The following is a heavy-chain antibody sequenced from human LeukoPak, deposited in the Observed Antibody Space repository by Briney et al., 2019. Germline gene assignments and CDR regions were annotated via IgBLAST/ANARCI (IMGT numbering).Heavy chain of an antibody. CDR2: IYYSGST. CDR3: ARVPYYYDSSGYSYYFDY. V-gene: IGHV4-31*03. Sequence: PSQTLSLTCTVSGGSISSGGYYWSWLRQHPGKGLEWIGYIYYSGSTYYNPSLKSRVTISVDTSKNHFSLKLSSVTAADTAVYYCARVPYYYDSSGYSYYFDYWGQGTLVTVSS. D-gene: IGHD3-22*01. J-gene: IGHJ4*02. CDR1: GGSISSGGYY.